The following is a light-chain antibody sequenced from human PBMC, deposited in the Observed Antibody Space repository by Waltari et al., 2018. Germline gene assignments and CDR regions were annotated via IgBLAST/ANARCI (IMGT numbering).Light chain of an antibody. CDR1: SGINVGTYR. V-gene: IGLV5-45*03. J-gene: IGLJ3*02. CDR2: YKSDSNK. Sequence: QAVLTQPSSLSASPGASASPTCTLPSGINVGTYRISWYPQSPGSPPQYLLRYKSDSNKQHGSAGPRRFSASKDASANAGILLISGLQSEDEANYYCIIGHSSAWVFGGGTKLTVL. CDR3: IIGHSSAWV.